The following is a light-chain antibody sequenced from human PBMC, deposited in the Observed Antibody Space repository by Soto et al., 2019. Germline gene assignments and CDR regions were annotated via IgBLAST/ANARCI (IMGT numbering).Light chain of an antibody. J-gene: IGKJ4*01. V-gene: IGKV3-20*01. CDR1: QSVSSNF. Sequence: EILLTQSPGTLSLSPGERATLSCRAGQSVSSNFVAWYQEKPGQAPRLLIYGASSRATGIPDRFRGSGSGTDFTLTISRLETEDFAVYYCRQYGRSLASAIGGGTKVDIK. CDR2: GAS. CDR3: RQYGRSLASA.